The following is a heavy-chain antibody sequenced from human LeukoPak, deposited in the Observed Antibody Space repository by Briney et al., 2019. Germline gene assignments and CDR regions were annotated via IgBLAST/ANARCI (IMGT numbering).Heavy chain of an antibody. D-gene: IGHD6-13*01. CDR3: ARAGQQQVVRRDFDY. CDR2: IYYSGRS. V-gene: IGHV4-39*07. J-gene: IGHJ4*02. CDR1: GGSMSRSSNY. Sequence: PSETLSLTCTVSGGSMSRSSNYWGWIRQPPGKGLEWIGSIYYSGRSFYNPSLKSRVTISVDTSKNHFSLTLSSVTAADTAVYYCARAGQQQVVRRDFDYWGQGTLVTVSS.